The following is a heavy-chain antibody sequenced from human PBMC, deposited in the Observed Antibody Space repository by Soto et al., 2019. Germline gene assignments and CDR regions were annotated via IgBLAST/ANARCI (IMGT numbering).Heavy chain of an antibody. D-gene: IGHD2-2*01. CDR1: GGSISSGDYY. V-gene: IGHV4-30-4*01. J-gene: IGHJ4*02. Sequence: PSETLSLTCTVSGGSISSGDYYWSWIRQPPGKGLEWIGYIYYSGSTYYNPSLKSRVTISVDTSKNQFSLKLSSVTAADTAVYYCARVADIVVVPAAPYFDYWGQGTLVTVSS. CDR3: ARVADIVVVPAAPYFDY. CDR2: IYYSGST.